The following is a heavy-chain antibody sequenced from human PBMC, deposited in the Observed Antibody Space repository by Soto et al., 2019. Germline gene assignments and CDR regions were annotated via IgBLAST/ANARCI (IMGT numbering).Heavy chain of an antibody. CDR1: GGTFSTYA. V-gene: IGHV1-69*12. D-gene: IGHD5-18*01. CDR2: IIPMFGTA. J-gene: IGHJ4*02. Sequence: QVQLVQSGAEVKKPESSVKVSCKAPGGTFSTYAISWVRQAPGQGLEWMGGIIPMFGTANYAQRFQDRVTITADVSTNTGYMELSSLRSEDTAVYFCASGIQLWLRRINNGYSGWGQGTLVTVSS. CDR3: ASGIQLWLRRINNGYSG.